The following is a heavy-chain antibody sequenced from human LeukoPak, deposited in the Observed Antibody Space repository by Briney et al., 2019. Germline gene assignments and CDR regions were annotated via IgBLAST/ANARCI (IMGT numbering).Heavy chain of an antibody. J-gene: IGHJ3*02. CDR3: ARGQRWLHRPAFDI. V-gene: IGHV4-39*07. CDR2: INHSGST. CDR1: GGSISSGGYY. D-gene: IGHD5-24*01. Sequence: TSSETLSLTCTVSGGSISSGGYYWSWIRQPPGKGLEWIGEINHSGSTNYNPSLKSRVTISVDTSKNQFSLKLSSVTAADTAVYYCARGQRWLHRPAFDIWGQGTMVTVSS.